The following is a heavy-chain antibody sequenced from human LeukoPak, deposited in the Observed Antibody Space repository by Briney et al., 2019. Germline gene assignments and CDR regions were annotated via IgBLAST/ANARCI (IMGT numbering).Heavy chain of an antibody. V-gene: IGHV3-30*14. CDR2: VSYEGTIK. J-gene: IGHJ5*01. CDR3: AREKFDS. Sequence: PGRSLRLSCAASGFAFSNFAMHWVRQAPGRGLEWVADVSYEGTIKYYADSAKGRFTISRDNSGNIISLQMNNLTTDDTATYYCAREKFDSWGQGALVTVSP. CDR1: GFAFSNFA.